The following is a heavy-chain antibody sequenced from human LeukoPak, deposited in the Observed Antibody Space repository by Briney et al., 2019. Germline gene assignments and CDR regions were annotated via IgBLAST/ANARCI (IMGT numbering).Heavy chain of an antibody. CDR1: GFTFSNYW. J-gene: IGHJ4*02. CDR3: ARVLPGYFDY. Sequence: GGSLRLSCAASGFTFSNYWMSWVRQAPGKGLEWVANIKQDGSEKYYVDSVKGRFTISRDNAKNSLYLQMNSLRAEDTAVYYCARVLPGYFDYWGQGTLVTVSS. V-gene: IGHV3-7*01. CDR2: IKQDGSEK.